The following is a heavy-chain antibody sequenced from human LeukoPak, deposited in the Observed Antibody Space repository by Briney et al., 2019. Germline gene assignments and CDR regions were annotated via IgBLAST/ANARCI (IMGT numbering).Heavy chain of an antibody. CDR2: IIPIFGTA. CDR3: ARDNSVRDAAWWFNP. J-gene: IGHJ5*02. V-gene: IGHV1-69*13. D-gene: IGHD4-23*01. CDR1: GGTFSSYA. Sequence: SVKVSCKASGGTFSSYAISWVRQAPGQGLEWMGGIIPIFGTANYAQKFQGRVTITADESTSTAYMELSSLRSEDTAVYYCARDNSVRDAAWWFNPWGQGTLVTVSS.